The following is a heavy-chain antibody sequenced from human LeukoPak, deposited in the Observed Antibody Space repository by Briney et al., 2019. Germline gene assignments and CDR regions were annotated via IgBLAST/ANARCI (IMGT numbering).Heavy chain of an antibody. Sequence: GGSLRLSCAASGFTFSSYGMHWVRQAPGKGLEWVAFIRYDGSNKYYADSVKGRFTISRDNSKNTLYLQMNSLRAEDTAVYYCAGGYSSYYYYMDVWGKGTTVTVSS. CDR1: GFTFSSYG. CDR3: AGGYSSYYYYMDV. D-gene: IGHD2-15*01. CDR2: IRYDGSNK. V-gene: IGHV3-30*02. J-gene: IGHJ6*03.